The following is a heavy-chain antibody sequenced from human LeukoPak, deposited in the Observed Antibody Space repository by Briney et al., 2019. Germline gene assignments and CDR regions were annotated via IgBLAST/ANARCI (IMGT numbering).Heavy chain of an antibody. V-gene: IGHV4-34*01. D-gene: IGHD2-2*01. CDR3: ARAGIVVSINWFDP. CDR1: GGSFSGYY. J-gene: IGHJ5*02. CDR2: INHSGST. Sequence: SETLSLTCAVYGGSFSGYYWSWIRQPPGKGLEWIGEINHSGSTNYNPSLKSRLTISVDTSKNQFSLKLSSVTAADTAVYYCARAGIVVSINWFDPWGQGTLVTVSS.